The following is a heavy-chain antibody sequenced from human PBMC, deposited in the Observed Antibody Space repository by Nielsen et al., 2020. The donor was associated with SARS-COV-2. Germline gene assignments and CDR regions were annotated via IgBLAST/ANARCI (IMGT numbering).Heavy chain of an antibody. V-gene: IGHV3-21*01. CDR3: ARDSTRGKQNFQH. CDR1: GFTFSSYS. CDR2: ISSSSSYI. D-gene: IGHD2-2*01. J-gene: IGHJ1*01. Sequence: GGSLTLSCAASGFTFSSYSMNWVRQAPGKGLEWVSSISSSSSYIYYADSVKGRFTISRDNAKNSLYLQMNSLRAEDTAVYYCARDSTRGKQNFQHCGQGTLVTVSS.